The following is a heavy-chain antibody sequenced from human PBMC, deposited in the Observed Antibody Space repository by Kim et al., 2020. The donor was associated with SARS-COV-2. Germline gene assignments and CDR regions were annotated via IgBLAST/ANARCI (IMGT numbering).Heavy chain of an antibody. D-gene: IGHD6-13*01. Sequence: ASVKVSCKASGYTFTSYGISWVRQAPGQGLEWMGWISAYNGNTNYAQKLQGRVTMTTDTSTSTAYMELRSLRSDDTAVYYCATESIAAAGSGGYYYYGMDVWGQGTTVTVSS. CDR2: ISAYNGNT. CDR3: ATESIAAAGSGGYYYYGMDV. CDR1: GYTFTSYG. J-gene: IGHJ6*02. V-gene: IGHV1-18*04.